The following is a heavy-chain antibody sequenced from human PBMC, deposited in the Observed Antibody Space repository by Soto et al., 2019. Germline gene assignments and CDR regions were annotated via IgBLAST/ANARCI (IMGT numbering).Heavy chain of an antibody. CDR1: GFTFSSYG. Sequence: QVQLVESGGGVVQPGRSLRLSCAASGFTFSSYGMHWVRQAPGKGLEWVAVISYDGSNKYYADSVKGRFTISRDTSKNTLYLQMNSLRAEDTAVYYCAKDLLRPGRASGMDVWGQGTTVTVSS. J-gene: IGHJ6*02. CDR2: ISYDGSNK. V-gene: IGHV3-30*18. CDR3: AKDLLRPGRASGMDV.